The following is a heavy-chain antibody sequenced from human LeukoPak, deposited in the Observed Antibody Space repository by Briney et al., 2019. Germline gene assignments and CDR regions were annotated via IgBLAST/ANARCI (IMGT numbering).Heavy chain of an antibody. V-gene: IGHV3-23*01. Sequence: GGSLRLSCAASGFTLSSYAMSWVRQAPGKGLEWVSAISGNGGSTYYAGSVKGRFTISRETSKNTLYLQMNSLRAEDTAVYYCAKAGTAPADTEWFDPWGQGTLVTVSS. J-gene: IGHJ5*02. CDR1: GFTLSSYA. CDR3: AKAGTAPADTEWFDP. CDR2: ISGNGGST. D-gene: IGHD2-2*01.